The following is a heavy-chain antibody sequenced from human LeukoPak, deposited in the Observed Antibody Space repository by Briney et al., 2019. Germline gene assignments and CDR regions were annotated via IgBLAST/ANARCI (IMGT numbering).Heavy chain of an antibody. V-gene: IGHV1-18*01. CDR2: ISAYNGNT. CDR1: GYTFTSYG. D-gene: IGHD6-6*01. J-gene: IGHJ6*03. Sequence: ASVKVSCKASGYTFTSYGISWVRQAPGQGLEWMGWISAYNGNTNYAQKLQGRVTMTTDTSTSTAYMELRSLRSDDTAVYYCARNGARLYYYYYMDVWGKGTTVTISS. CDR3: ARNGARLYYYYYMDV.